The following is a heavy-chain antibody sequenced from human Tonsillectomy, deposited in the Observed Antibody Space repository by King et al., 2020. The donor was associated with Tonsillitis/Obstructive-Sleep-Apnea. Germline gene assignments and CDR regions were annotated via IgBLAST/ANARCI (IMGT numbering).Heavy chain of an antibody. V-gene: IGHV3-30*18. CDR2: ISYDGSNN. CDR1: GFTFSSYG. J-gene: IGHJ4*02. CDR3: AKLATVNIFDY. Sequence: VQLVESGGGVVQPGRSLRLSCAASGFTFSSYGMHWVRQAPAKGLEWVAVISYDGSNNYYADSVKGRFTISRDNSKNTLYLQMNSLRAEDTSVYYCAKLATVNIFDYWGQGILVTVSS. D-gene: IGHD5-24*01.